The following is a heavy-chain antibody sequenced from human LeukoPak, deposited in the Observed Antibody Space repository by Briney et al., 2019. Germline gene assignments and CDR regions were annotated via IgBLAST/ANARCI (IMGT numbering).Heavy chain of an antibody. CDR2: INPNSGDT. Sequence: GASVKVSCKASGYTFTGYYMHWVRQAPGQGLEWMGWINPNSGDTRIAQKFQGRVTMTRDTSISTAYMELSSLRSDDTAVYYCARGPNYYDISGFHYRDWGQGTLVTVSS. J-gene: IGHJ4*02. CDR3: ARGPNYYDISGFHYRD. D-gene: IGHD3-22*01. V-gene: IGHV1-2*02. CDR1: GYTFTGYY.